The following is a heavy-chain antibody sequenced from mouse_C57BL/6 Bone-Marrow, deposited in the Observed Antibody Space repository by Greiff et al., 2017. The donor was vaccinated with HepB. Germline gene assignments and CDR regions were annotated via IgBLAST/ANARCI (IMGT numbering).Heavy chain of an antibody. CDR2: IYPRDGST. D-gene: IGHD4-1*01. J-gene: IGHJ2*01. V-gene: IGHV1-85*01. CDR1: GYTFTSYD. CDR3: ARRTGTGY. Sequence: VMLVESGPELVKPGASVKLSCKASGYTFTSYDINWVKQRPGQGLEWIGWIYPRDGSTKYNEKFKGKATLTVDTSSSTAYMELHSLTSEDSAVYFCARRTGTGYWGQGTTLTVSS.